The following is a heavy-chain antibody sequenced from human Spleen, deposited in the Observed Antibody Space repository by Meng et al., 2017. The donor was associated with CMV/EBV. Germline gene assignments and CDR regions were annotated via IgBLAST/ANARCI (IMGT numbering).Heavy chain of an antibody. Sequence: SLKISCAASGFTFDDFAMHWVRQTPGEGLEWVSGISGNTGFIGYADSVKGRFTISRDNAKNSLYLQMNSLRAEDTAVYYCARGYRVPLAYWGQGTLVTVSS. CDR2: ISGNTGFI. CDR1: GFTFDDFA. J-gene: IGHJ4*02. D-gene: IGHD3-16*02. CDR3: ARGYRVPLAY. V-gene: IGHV3-9*01.